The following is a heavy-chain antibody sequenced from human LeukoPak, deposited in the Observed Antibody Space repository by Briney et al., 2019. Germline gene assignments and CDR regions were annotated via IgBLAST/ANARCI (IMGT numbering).Heavy chain of an antibody. D-gene: IGHD3-9*01. J-gene: IGHJ4*02. CDR2: IKQDGSEK. Sequence: GGSLRLSCAASGFTFSSYWMSWVRQAPGKGLEWVANIKQDGSEKYYVDSVKGRFTISRDNAKNTLYLQMNSLRAEDTAVYYCAKEGQVRYFDWSPYYFDYWGQGPLVTVSS. CDR1: GFTFSSYW. V-gene: IGHV3-7*03. CDR3: AKEGQVRYFDWSPYYFDY.